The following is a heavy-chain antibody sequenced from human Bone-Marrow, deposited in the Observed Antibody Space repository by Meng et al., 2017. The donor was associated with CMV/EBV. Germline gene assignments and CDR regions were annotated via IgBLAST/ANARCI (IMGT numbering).Heavy chain of an antibody. V-gene: IGHV4-59*01. CDR3: ARGGDYFDY. J-gene: IGHJ4*02. CDR1: GGSISSYY. Sequence: LSLPCTVSGGSISSYYWSWIRQPPGKGLECIGYIYYSGSTSYNPSLKSRVTMSVDSSKNQFSLKLSSVTAADTAVYYCARGGDYFDYWGQGTLVTVSS. D-gene: IGHD1-26*01. CDR2: IYYSGST.